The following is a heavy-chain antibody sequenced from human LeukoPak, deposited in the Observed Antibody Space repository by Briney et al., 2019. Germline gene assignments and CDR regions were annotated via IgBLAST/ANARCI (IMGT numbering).Heavy chain of an antibody. V-gene: IGHV1-46*01. Sequence: ASVKVSCKASGYSFTSHYMHWVRQAPGQGLEWMGLINPSGSSTLYAQKFQGRVTMTRDMSTTTDYMELSSLRSDDTAVYYCARVVGWERAAWFDPWGQGTLVTVSS. CDR3: ARVVGWERAAWFDP. CDR1: GYSFTSHY. J-gene: IGHJ5*02. CDR2: INPSGSST. D-gene: IGHD1-26*01.